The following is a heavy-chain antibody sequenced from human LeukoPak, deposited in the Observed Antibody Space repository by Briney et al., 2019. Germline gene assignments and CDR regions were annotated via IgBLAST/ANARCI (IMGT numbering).Heavy chain of an antibody. J-gene: IGHJ6*03. CDR3: ARQRNPPGYYMDV. D-gene: IGHD1-14*01. Sequence: GGSLRLSCAASGFTFSSYSMNWVRQAPGKGLEWVSYISSSSSTIYYADSVKGRFTISRDNAKNSLYLQMNSLRAEDTAVYYCARQRNPPGYYMDVWGKGTTVTVSS. CDR2: ISSSSSTI. V-gene: IGHV3-48*01. CDR1: GFTFSSYS.